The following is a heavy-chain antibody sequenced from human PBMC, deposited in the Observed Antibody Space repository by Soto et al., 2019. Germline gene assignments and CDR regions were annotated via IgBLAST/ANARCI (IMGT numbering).Heavy chain of an antibody. D-gene: IGHD6-6*01. CDR2: IYWDDDT. J-gene: IGHJ4*02. CDR1: GFSLSSGGVGG. CDR3: TDAPHSSSSRLNY. Sequence: QITLKESGPPLVKPTQTLTLTCSFSGFSLSSGGVGGVGWIRQPPGKALEWLAIIYWDDDTHYRPSLRKRLSIPKHPSKNQVVLTTTIMYPVDTPTSYCTDAPHSSSSRLNYWSQGSLVPVSP. V-gene: IGHV2-5*02.